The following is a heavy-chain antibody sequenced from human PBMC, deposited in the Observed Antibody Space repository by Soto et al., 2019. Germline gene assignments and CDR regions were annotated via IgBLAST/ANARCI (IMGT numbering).Heavy chain of an antibody. CDR1: VYSVTSYW. CDR3: ARIPLLIGKGAPVWYYYGMDV. D-gene: IGHD2-15*01. J-gene: IGHJ6*02. V-gene: IGHV5-10-1*01. Sequence: PGESPKISWRGSVYSVTSYWVSWCRQIPGECLEWSVRIDPSDSYTNYSPSFQRHVTTSADKSISTAYLQWSRLKASDTAMYYCARIPLLIGKGAPVWYYYGMDVWGQGTTVTVSS. CDR2: IDPSDSYT.